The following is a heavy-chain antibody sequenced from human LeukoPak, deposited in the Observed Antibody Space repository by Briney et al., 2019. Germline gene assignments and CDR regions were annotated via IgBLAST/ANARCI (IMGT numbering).Heavy chain of an antibody. V-gene: IGHV1-8*03. D-gene: IGHD6-19*01. J-gene: IGHJ4*02. CDR2: MNPSSGDT. Sequence: ASVRVSCKASGYTFTSFDINWVRQATGQGPEWMGWMNPSSGDTGYAQKFQGRVTFTRDTSTNTAYMELSSLRSEDTAVYYCAKISSGWYFGYFDYWGQGTLVTVSS. CDR3: AKISSGWYFGYFDY. CDR1: GYTFTSFD.